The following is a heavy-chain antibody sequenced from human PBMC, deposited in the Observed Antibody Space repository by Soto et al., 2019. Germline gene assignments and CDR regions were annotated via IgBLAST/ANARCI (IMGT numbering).Heavy chain of an antibody. V-gene: IGHV4-59*08. CDR3: ARHPGYYDILTGYTTYYFDY. J-gene: IGHJ4*02. D-gene: IGHD3-9*01. CDR2: IYYRGNT. CDR1: GGSIGTYY. Sequence: SETLSLTCTVSGGSIGTYYWSWIRQPPGKGLEWIGYIYYRGNTDYSPSLKSRVTISLDTPKNQFSLKLSSVTAADTAVYYCARHPGYYDILTGYTTYYFDYWGQGILVTVSS.